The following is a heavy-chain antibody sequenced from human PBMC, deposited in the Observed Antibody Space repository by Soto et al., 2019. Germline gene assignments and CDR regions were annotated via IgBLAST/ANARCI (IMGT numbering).Heavy chain of an antibody. CDR2: ISYDGSNK. CDR1: GFTFSSYA. J-gene: IGHJ5*02. D-gene: IGHD6-19*01. CDR3: AREGSSGCYMDNWFDP. V-gene: IGHV3-30*04. Sequence: GGSLRLSCAASGFTFSSYAMHWVRKAPGKGLEWVAVISYDGSNKYYADSVKGRFTISRDNSKNTLYLQMNSLRAEDTAVYYCAREGSSGCYMDNWFDPWGQGTLVTVSS.